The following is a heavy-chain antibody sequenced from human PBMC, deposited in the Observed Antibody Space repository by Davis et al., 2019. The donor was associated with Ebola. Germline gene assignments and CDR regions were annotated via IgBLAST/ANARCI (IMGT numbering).Heavy chain of an antibody. CDR1: GYIFTNYA. D-gene: IGHD3-10*01. CDR3: ARTSRDRHSDLLLPSDYYFAIDV. Sequence: ASVKVSCKASGYIFTNYAISWVRQAPGQGLMWMGSISGYSGNTYYAQKFQGRVTMTTDTSTNTAYVELRSLKSDDTAVYYCARTSRDRHSDLLLPSDYYFAIDVWGQGTTVTVSS. J-gene: IGHJ6*02. V-gene: IGHV1-18*01. CDR2: ISGYSGNT.